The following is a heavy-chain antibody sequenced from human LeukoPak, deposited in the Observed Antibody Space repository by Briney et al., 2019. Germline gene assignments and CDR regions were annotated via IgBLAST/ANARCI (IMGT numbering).Heavy chain of an antibody. D-gene: IGHD2-8*02. V-gene: IGHV3-7*01. Sequence: GGSLRLSCAGSGFIFNSYWMPWVRQAPGMGLEWVGNIRQDGDDKFYADSVRGRFTIATDNAKNSLYLHLNSLRAEDTAIFCARVGTEWYIVRWVRGSLVTVSP. CDR1: GFIFNSYW. CDR2: IRQDGDDK. CDR3: ARVGTEWYIVR. J-gene: IGHJ2*01.